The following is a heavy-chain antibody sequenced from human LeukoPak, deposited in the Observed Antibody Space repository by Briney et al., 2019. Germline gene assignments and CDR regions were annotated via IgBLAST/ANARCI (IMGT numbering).Heavy chain of an antibody. V-gene: IGHV3-7*01. CDR1: GFTFSSYW. CDR3: ARTVYSSGWDFDY. Sequence: GGSLRLSCAASGFTFSSYWMSWVRQAPGKGLEWVANIKQDGSEKYYVDSVRGRFTISRDNAKNSLYLQMNSLRAEDTAVYYCARTVYSSGWDFDYWGQGTLVTVSS. CDR2: IKQDGSEK. D-gene: IGHD6-19*01. J-gene: IGHJ4*02.